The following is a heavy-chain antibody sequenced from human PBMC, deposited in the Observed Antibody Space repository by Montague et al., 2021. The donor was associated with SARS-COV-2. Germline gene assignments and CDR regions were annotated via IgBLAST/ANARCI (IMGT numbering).Heavy chain of an antibody. CDR2: IYYSGST. J-gene: IGHJ4*02. Sequence: SETLSLTCTVSGGSISSSNYYWAWICQPPGKGLEWIGSIYYSGSTYDNPSLKSRVSISVDTSKNQFSLKLNSVTAADTAVYYCARLLLELPGDYWGQGTLVTVSS. CDR1: GGSISSSNYY. CDR3: ARLLLELPGDY. V-gene: IGHV4-39*01. D-gene: IGHD1-7*01.